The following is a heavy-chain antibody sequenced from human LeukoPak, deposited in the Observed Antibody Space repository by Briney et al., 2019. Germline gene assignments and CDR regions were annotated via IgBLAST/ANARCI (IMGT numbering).Heavy chain of an antibody. CDR2: INTSGST. J-gene: IGHJ6*03. Sequence: PSETLSLTCTVSGGSISSGSYYWSWIRQPAGKGLEWIGRINTSGSTNYNPSPNSRVTISVDTSKNQFSLKLSSVTAADTAVYYCAKRAGDTHHYYYYMDVWGKGTTVTVSS. V-gene: IGHV4-61*02. CDR3: AKRAGDTHHYYYYMDV. CDR1: GGSISSGSYY. D-gene: IGHD3-16*01.